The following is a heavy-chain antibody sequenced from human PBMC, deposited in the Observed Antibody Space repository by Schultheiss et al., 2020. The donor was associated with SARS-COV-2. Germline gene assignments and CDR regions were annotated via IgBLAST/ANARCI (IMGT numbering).Heavy chain of an antibody. D-gene: IGHD1-26*01. J-gene: IGHJ4*02. CDR2: IIPIFGTA. Sequence: SVKVSCKASGGTFSSYAISWVRQAPGQGLEWMGGIIPIFGTANYAQKFQGRVTITADESTSTAYMELSSLRSEDTAVYYCASQSWGATPFFDYWGQGTLVTVSS. V-gene: IGHV1-69*13. CDR3: ASQSWGATPFFDY. CDR1: GGTFSSYA.